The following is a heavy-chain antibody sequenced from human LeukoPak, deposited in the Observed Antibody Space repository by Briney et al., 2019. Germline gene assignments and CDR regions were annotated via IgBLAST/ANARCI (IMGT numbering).Heavy chain of an antibody. J-gene: IGHJ5*02. CDR1: GYTFTSYD. D-gene: IGHD1-7*01. Sequence: ASVKVSCKASGYTFTSYDINWVRQATGQGLEWMGWKNPNSGNTGYAQKFQGRVTMTRNTSISTTYMELSSLRSEDTAVYYCARGVLRNYEGWFDPWGQGTLVTVSS. CDR2: KNPNSGNT. CDR3: ARGVLRNYEGWFDP. V-gene: IGHV1-8*01.